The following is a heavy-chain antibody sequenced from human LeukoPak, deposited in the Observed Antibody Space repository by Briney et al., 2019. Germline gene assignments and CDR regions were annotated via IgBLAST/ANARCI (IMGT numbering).Heavy chain of an antibody. CDR1: GASISSSSYL. Sequence: PSETLSLTCTVSGASISSSSYLWGWIRQPPGKGLEWIGNIYYSGSTYYSPSLKSRVTISVDTSKNQFSLKLSSVTAADTAVYYCARHNDYYVVGGMDVWGQGTTVTVSS. CDR2: IYYSGST. CDR3: ARHNDYYVVGGMDV. D-gene: IGHD3-10*02. V-gene: IGHV4-39*01. J-gene: IGHJ6*02.